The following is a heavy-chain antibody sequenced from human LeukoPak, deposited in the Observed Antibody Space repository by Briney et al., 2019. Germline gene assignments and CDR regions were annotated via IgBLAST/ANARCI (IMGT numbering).Heavy chain of an antibody. J-gene: IGHJ4*02. V-gene: IGHV4-30-4*08. Sequence: SQTLSLTCTVSGGSISSGDYYWSWIRQPPGKGLEWIGYIYYSGSTNYNPSLKSRVTISVDTSKNQFSLKLSSVTAADTAVYYCARGANTAMGPFDYWGQGTLVTVSS. CDR3: ARGANTAMGPFDY. D-gene: IGHD5-18*01. CDR1: GGSISSGDYY. CDR2: IYYSGST.